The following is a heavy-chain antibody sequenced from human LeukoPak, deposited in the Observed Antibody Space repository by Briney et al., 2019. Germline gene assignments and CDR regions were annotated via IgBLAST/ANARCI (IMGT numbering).Heavy chain of an antibody. CDR3: ARPEYTRRDGDYGDYYYYMDV. V-gene: IGHV4-34*01. CDR1: GGSFSGYY. Sequence: SETLSLTCAVYGGSFSGYYWSWIRQPPGKGLEWIGEINHSGSTNYNPSLKSRVTISVDTSKNQFSLKLSSVTAADTAVYYCARPEYTRRDGDYGDYYYYMDVWGKGTTVTISS. CDR2: INHSGST. J-gene: IGHJ6*03. D-gene: IGHD4-17*01.